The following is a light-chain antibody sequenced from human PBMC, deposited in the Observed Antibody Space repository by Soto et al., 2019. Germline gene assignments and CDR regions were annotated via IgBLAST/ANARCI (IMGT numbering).Light chain of an antibody. J-gene: IGLJ2*01. CDR3: CSYAGSSTPVV. CDR1: SSDVGSYNL. Sequence: QSALTQPASVSGSPGQSITISCTGTSSDVGSYNLVSWYQQHPGKAPKLMIYEVSKRPSGVSNRVSGSKSGNTASLTISGLQAEDEADYDCCSYAGSSTPVVFGGGTKLTVL. CDR2: EVS. V-gene: IGLV2-23*02.